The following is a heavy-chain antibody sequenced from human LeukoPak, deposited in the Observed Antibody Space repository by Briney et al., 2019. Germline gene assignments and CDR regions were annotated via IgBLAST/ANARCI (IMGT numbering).Heavy chain of an antibody. D-gene: IGHD3-22*01. CDR2: INHSGST. Sequence: PSETLSLTCAVYGGSFSGYYWSWIRQPPGKGLEWIGEINHSGSTNYNPSLKSRVTISVDTSKNQFSLKLSSVTAADTAVYYCARDQYYYDSSAYYRFDYWGQGTLVTVSS. CDR1: GGSFSGYY. CDR3: ARDQYYYDSSAYYRFDY. V-gene: IGHV4-34*01. J-gene: IGHJ4*02.